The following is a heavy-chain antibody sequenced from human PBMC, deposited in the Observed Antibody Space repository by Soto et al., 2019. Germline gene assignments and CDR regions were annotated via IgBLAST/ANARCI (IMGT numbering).Heavy chain of an antibody. D-gene: IGHD1-26*01. CDR1: GYTFTSYY. J-gene: IGHJ1*01. Sequence: QVQLVQSGAEVKKPGASVKVSCKASGYTFTSYYMHWVRQAPGQGLEWMGIINPSGGSTSYAQKFQGRVTMTRDTSTSTVYMELSSLRSEDTAVYYCARAPRDSGSYYSFQHWGQGTMVTVSS. CDR2: INPSGGST. V-gene: IGHV1-46*01. CDR3: ARAPRDSGSYYSFQH.